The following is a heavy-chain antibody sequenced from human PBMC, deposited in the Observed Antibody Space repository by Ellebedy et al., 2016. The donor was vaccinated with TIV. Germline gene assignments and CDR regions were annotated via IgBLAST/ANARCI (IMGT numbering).Heavy chain of an antibody. J-gene: IGHJ6*02. CDR3: AGPGTAMVPGSDYYYYGMDV. Sequence: SETLSLTCAVSGGSISSSSYYWGWIRQPPGKGLEWIGSFYYSGSTNYNPSLKSRVTISVDTSKNQFSLKLSSVTAADTAVYYCAGPGTAMVPGSDYYYYGMDVWGQGTTVTVSS. CDR2: FYYSGST. CDR1: GGSISSSSYY. D-gene: IGHD5-18*01. V-gene: IGHV4-39*07.